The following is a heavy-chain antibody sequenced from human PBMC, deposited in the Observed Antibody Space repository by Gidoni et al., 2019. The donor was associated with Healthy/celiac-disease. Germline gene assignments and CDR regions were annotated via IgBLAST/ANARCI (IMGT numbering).Heavy chain of an antibody. CDR2: ISGSGGST. J-gene: IGHJ4*02. CDR3: AKDRPRYDSSGEVDY. D-gene: IGHD3-22*01. Sequence: SAISGSGGSTYYADSVKGRFTISRDNSKNTLYLQMNSLRAEDTAVYYCAKDRPRYDSSGEVDYWGQGTLVTVSS. V-gene: IGHV3-23*01.